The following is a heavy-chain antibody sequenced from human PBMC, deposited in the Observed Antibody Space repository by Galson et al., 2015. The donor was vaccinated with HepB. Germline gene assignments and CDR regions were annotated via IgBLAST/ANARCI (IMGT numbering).Heavy chain of an antibody. CDR1: GFTFTSSA. CDR3: AADLGRYYGSGHPGPHRMNFDY. Sequence: SVKVSCKASGFTFTSSAMQWVRQARGQRLEWIGWIVVGSGNTNYAQKFQERVTITRDMSTSTAYMELSSLRSEDTAVYYCAADLGRYYGSGHPGPHRMNFDYWGQGTLVTVSS. V-gene: IGHV1-58*02. CDR2: IVVGSGNT. J-gene: IGHJ4*02. D-gene: IGHD3-10*01.